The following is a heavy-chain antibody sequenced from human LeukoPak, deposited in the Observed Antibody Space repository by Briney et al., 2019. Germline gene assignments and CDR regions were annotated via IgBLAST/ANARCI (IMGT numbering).Heavy chain of an antibody. Sequence: GGSVKVSCVDSVGILSSYAISWVRQAPGPGLEWMGGIIPIFGTANYAQKFQGRVTITADESTSTAYMEVSSLSSEDTAVYCCASRVGTTWIQLWLPLDYWGQGTLVTVSS. CDR2: IIPIFGTA. V-gene: IGHV1-69*13. J-gene: IGHJ4*02. D-gene: IGHD5-18*01. CDR1: VGILSSYA. CDR3: ASRVGTTWIQLWLPLDY.